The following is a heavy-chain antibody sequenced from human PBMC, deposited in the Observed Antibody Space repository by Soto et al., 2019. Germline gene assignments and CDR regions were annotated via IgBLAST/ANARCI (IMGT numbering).Heavy chain of an antibody. CDR1: GGSISRYY. Sequence: QVQLQESGPGLVKPSETLSLTCTVSGGSISRYYWSWIRQPPGKGLEWIGYVYYSGSTNYNPSLKSRVTISVDTSKNQFSLKLSSVTAVDTAVYYCARGLDYYDSSTHAFDIWGQGTMVTVSS. V-gene: IGHV4-59*01. J-gene: IGHJ3*02. CDR2: VYYSGST. D-gene: IGHD3-22*01. CDR3: ARGLDYYDSSTHAFDI.